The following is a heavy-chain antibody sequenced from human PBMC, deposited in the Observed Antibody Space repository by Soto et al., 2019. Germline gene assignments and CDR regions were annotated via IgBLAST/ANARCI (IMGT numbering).Heavy chain of an antibody. D-gene: IGHD3-9*01. Sequence: QVQLVQSGAEVKKPGSSVKVSCKASGDSFNNDGVNWVRQAPGQGLEWVGGIIPHFGPAKYPQKFQGRATITADTPTNTFFMELLSLTSDDTAIYYCARGALLDWHNYFALDVWGQGTSVTVSS. CDR2: IIPHFGPA. CDR1: GDSFNNDG. J-gene: IGHJ6*02. CDR3: ARGALLDWHNYFALDV. V-gene: IGHV1-69*06.